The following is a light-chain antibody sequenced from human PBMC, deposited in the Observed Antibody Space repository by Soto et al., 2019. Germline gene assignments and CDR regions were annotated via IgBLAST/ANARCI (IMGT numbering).Light chain of an antibody. CDR3: QSADSSRTDVV. J-gene: IGLJ2*01. CDR2: KDT. Sequence: SYELTQPPSVSVSPGQTARITCSGDALPKQYAYWYQQKPGQAPVLVIYKDTERPSGIPERFSGSSSGTAVTLTISGVQAEDEADYYCQSADSSRTDVVFGGGTKVTVL. V-gene: IGLV3-25*02. CDR1: ALPKQY.